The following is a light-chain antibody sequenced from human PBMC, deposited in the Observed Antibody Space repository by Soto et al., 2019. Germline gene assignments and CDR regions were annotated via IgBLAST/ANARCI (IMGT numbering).Light chain of an antibody. J-gene: IGKJ2*01. CDR3: QQYHSYSPVP. Sequence: DIPMTQSPSTLSASVGDRVTITCRASQSISNWLAWYQKKPGKAPNLLISKASSLQSGVPSRFSGGGSGTEFTLTSSRLQPDDFATYYWQQYHSYSPVPLGQGTKLEIK. CDR2: KAS. CDR1: QSISNW. V-gene: IGKV1-5*03.